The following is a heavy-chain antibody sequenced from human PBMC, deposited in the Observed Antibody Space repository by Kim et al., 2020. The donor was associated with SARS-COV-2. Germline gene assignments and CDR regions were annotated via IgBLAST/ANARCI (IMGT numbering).Heavy chain of an antibody. CDR2: IIPIFGTA. Sequence: SVKVSCKASGGTLSSYAISWVRQAPGQGLEWMGGIIPIFGTATYAQKFQGRVTITADESTSTFYMDLSSLRSEDTAVYYCARDGGYDSSPPTSNWGQGTMVTVSS. CDR1: GGTLSSYA. V-gene: IGHV1-69*13. D-gene: IGHD3-22*01. CDR3: ARDGGYDSSPPTSN. J-gene: IGHJ4*02.